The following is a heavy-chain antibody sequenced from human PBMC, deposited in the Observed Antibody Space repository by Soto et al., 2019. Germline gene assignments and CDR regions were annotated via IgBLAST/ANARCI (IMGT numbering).Heavy chain of an antibody. Sequence: EVQLVESGGGLVQPGGSLRLSCAASGFTVSTNYMTWVRQAPGKGLEWVSVIYSGGSTYYADSVKGRFTISRDNSKNTLYFQMNSLRAEDTAVYYCARARIQLWANYYDYGMDVWGQGTTVTVSS. J-gene: IGHJ6*02. CDR2: IYSGGST. CDR1: GFTVSTNY. D-gene: IGHD5-18*01. CDR3: ARARIQLWANYYDYGMDV. V-gene: IGHV3-66*01.